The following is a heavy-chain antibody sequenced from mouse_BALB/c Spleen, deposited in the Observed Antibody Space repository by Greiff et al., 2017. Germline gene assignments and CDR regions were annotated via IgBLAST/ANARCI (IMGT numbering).Heavy chain of an antibody. CDR2: ISYDGSN. CDR3: ARGELGRGYYFDY. J-gene: IGHJ2*01. Sequence: EVQLVESGPGLVKPSQSLSLTCSVTGYSITSGYYWNWIRQFPGNKLEWMGYISYDGSNNYNPSLKNRISITRDTSKNQFFLKLNSVTTEDTATYYCARGELGRGYYFDYWGQGTTLTVSS. CDR1: GYSITSGYY. D-gene: IGHD4-1*01. V-gene: IGHV3-6*02.